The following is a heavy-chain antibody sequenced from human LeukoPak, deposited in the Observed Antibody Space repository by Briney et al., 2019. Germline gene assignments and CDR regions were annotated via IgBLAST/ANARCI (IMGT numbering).Heavy chain of an antibody. CDR1: GFPFSDYW. J-gene: IGHJ4*02. V-gene: IGHV3-7*01. CDR3: ARGWNYAFRFDY. D-gene: IGHD1-7*01. Sequence: GGSLRLSCAASGFPFSDYWITWVRQAPGKGLEWVAHIKQDGSERYYGDSVKGRFTISRDNANNLVYLQMNSLGAEDTAVYYCARGWNYAFRFDYWGQGTLVTVSS. CDR2: IKQDGSER.